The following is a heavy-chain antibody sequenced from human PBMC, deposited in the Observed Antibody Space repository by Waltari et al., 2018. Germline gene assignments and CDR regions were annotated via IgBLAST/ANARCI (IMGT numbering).Heavy chain of an antibody. CDR1: GFIFSDHY. CDR3: VRFNGTLMAFDV. V-gene: IGHV3-72*01. CDR2: FRNKINSDTT. J-gene: IGHJ3*01. Sequence: EVQLVESGGGLVQPGGSLRLSCAASGFIFSDHYMEWVRQAPGKGLGGLSGFRNKINSDTTNYAAAVKGRFTLSRDDSRNSLYLQMNSLKTEDTAVYYCVRFNGTLMAFDVWGQGTMVTVSS. D-gene: IGHD2-8*01.